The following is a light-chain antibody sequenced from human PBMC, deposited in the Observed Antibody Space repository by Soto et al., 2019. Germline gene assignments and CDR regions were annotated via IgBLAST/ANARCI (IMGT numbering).Light chain of an antibody. V-gene: IGLV2-8*01. CDR3: SSYAGSKSV. CDR2: EVS. J-gene: IGLJ1*01. CDR1: SSDVGGYVY. Sequence: QSALTQPPSASGSPGQSVTISCTGTSSDVGGYVYVSWYQQHPGKVPKLVIYEVSKRPSGVPDRFSGSKSGNTASLTISGLQADDEADYYCSSYAGSKSVFATGTKLTVL.